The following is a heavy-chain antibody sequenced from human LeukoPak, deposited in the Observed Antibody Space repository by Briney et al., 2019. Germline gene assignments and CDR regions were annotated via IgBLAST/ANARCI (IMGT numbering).Heavy chain of an antibody. V-gene: IGHV1-18*04. CDR3: ARVTAAGREEYYFDY. J-gene: IGHJ4*02. D-gene: IGHD6-13*01. CDR1: GYTFTSYG. Sequence: ASVKLSCKASGYTFTSYGISWVRQAPGQGLEWMGWISAYNGNTNYAQKLQGRVTMTTDTSTSTAYMELRSLRSDDTAVYYCARVTAAGREEYYFDYWGQGTLVTVSS. CDR2: ISAYNGNT.